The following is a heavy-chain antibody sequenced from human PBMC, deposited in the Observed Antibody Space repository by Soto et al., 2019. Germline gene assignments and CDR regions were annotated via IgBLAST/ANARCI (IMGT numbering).Heavy chain of an antibody. J-gene: IGHJ3*02. D-gene: IGHD3-22*01. V-gene: IGHV5-51*01. CDR2: IYPGDSDT. CDR3: ATLYYGSYGYPDAFDI. Sequence: PGEPLKISCKGSGYIFTSYWIGWVRQMPGKGLEWMGIIYPGDSDTRYSPSFQGQVTISADRSISTAYLQWSSLKASDTAMYYCATLYYGSYGYPDAFDIWGRGTMVTVSS. CDR1: GYIFTSYW.